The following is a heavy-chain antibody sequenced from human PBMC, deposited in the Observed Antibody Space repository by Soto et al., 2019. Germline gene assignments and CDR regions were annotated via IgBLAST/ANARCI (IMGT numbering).Heavy chain of an antibody. CDR2: IYYSGST. V-gene: IGHV4-39*01. Sequence: SETLSLTCTVSGGSISSSSYYWGWIRQPPGKGLEWIGSIYYSGSTYYNPSLKSRVTISVDTSKNQFSLKLSSVTAADTAVYYCARLNGYYDILTGYLYYMEVWGKGTTVTVSS. CDR3: ARLNGYYDILTGYLYYMEV. J-gene: IGHJ6*03. CDR1: GGSISSSSYY. D-gene: IGHD3-9*01.